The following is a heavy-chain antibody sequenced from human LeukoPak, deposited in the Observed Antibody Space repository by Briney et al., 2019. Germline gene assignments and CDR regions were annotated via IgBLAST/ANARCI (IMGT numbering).Heavy chain of an antibody. CDR3: ARALIVPATGIHWFDP. Sequence: SETLSLTCTVSGGSISSYYWSWIRQPPGKGLEWIGYIYYSGSTNYNPSLKSRVTISVDTSKNQFSLKLSSVTAADTAVYYCARALIVPATGIHWFDPWGQGTLVTVSS. V-gene: IGHV4-59*01. J-gene: IGHJ5*02. CDR1: GGSISSYY. CDR2: IYYSGST. D-gene: IGHD2-2*01.